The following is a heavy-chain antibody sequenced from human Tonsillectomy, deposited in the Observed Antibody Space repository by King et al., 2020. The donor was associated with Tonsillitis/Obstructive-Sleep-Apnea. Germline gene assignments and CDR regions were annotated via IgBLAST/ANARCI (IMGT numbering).Heavy chain of an antibody. J-gene: IGHJ4*02. CDR3: ASQNVIIGTDLYFDY. D-gene: IGHD1-7*01. CDR1: GYAFTSCA. CDR2: VNAGNGNT. V-gene: IGHV1-3*01. Sequence: QLVQSGAEVKKPGASVKVSCKASGYAFTSCAIHWVRQAPGQRLAWMGWVNAGNGNTKYSQKFQDRVTLHRATSASTAYMGLGSLRSQDTAVYYCASQNVIIGTDLYFDYWGQGTLVTVSS.